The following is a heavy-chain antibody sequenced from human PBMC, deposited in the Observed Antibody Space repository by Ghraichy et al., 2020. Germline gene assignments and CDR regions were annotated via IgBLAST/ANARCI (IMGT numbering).Heavy chain of an antibody. CDR3: ASSIVVVAATLY. CDR2: ISGSGGST. Sequence: LSLTCAASGFTFSSYAMRWVRQAPGKGLECVSAISGSGGSTYYADSVKGRFTISRDNSKNTLYLQMNSLRAEDTAVYYCASSIVVVAATLYWGQGTLVTVSS. CDR1: GFTFSSYA. D-gene: IGHD2-15*01. J-gene: IGHJ4*02. V-gene: IGHV3-23*01.